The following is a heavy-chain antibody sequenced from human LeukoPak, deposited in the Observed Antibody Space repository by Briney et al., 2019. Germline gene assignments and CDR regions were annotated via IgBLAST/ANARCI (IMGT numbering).Heavy chain of an antibody. CDR2: INHSGST. V-gene: IGHV4-34*01. J-gene: IGHJ2*01. CDR1: GGSFSGYY. D-gene: IGHD4-17*01. CDR3: ARAGYGAFRIFDL. Sequence: SETLSLACAVYGGSFSGYYWSWIRQPPGKGLEWIGEINHSGSTSYNPSLKSRVTISVDTSKNQFSLKLSSVTAADTAVYYCARAGYGAFRIFDLWGRGTLVTVSS.